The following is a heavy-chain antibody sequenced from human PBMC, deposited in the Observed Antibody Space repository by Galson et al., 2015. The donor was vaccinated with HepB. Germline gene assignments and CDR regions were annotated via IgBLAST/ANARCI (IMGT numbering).Heavy chain of an antibody. J-gene: IGHJ5*01. V-gene: IGHV4-39*01. D-gene: IGHD6-19*01. CDR3: ARTGGSGWYRKWFDS. CDR2: FYYSGST. CDR1: GGSVSSNSYY. Sequence: ETLSLTCTVSGGSVSSNSYYWGWIRQPPGKGLEYIGTFYYSGSTYYNPSLMSRVRISADTSKNQFSLKVSSVTDADTAVYYCARTGGSGWYRKWFDSWGQGTPVTVSS.